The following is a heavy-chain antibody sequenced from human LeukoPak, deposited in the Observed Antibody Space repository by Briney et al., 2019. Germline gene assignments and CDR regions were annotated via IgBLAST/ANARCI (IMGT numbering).Heavy chain of an antibody. CDR3: ARDLYSSSWSHFDY. J-gene: IGHJ4*02. Sequence: PGGSLRLSCAASGFTFDDYAMHWVRQAPGKGLEWVSLISGDGGSTYYADSVKGRFIISRDNSKNTLYLQMNSLRAEDTAVYYCARDLYSSSWSHFDYWGQGTLVTVSS. V-gene: IGHV3-43*02. CDR1: GFTFDDYA. CDR2: ISGDGGST. D-gene: IGHD6-13*01.